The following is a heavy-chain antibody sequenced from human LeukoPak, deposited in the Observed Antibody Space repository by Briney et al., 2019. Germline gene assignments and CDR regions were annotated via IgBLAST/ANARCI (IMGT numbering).Heavy chain of an antibody. V-gene: IGHV5-51*01. Sequence: GESLKISCKGSGYSFTSYWIGWMRQMPGKGLEWMGIIYPGDSDTRYSPSFQGQVTISADKSISTAYLQWSSLKASDTAMYYCARKSSYYYYYMDVWGKGTTVTVSS. CDR3: ARKSSYYYYYMDV. J-gene: IGHJ6*03. CDR2: IYPGDSDT. CDR1: GYSFTSYW.